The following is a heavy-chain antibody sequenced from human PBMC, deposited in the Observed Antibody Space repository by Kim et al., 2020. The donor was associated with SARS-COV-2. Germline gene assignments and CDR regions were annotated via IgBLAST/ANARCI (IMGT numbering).Heavy chain of an antibody. CDR3: ARDRGQQLVTGVFDD. Sequence: ASVKVSCKTSGHTFTSNSVSWVRQAPGQGLEWMGWISSYSGQTNYAQKLQGRVTMTTDTSTSTAYMELRTLRSDDTAVYFCARDRGQQLVTGVFDDWGQGTLVTVSS. CDR1: GHTFTSNS. J-gene: IGHJ4*02. V-gene: IGHV1-18*04. D-gene: IGHD6-13*01. CDR2: ISSYSGQT.